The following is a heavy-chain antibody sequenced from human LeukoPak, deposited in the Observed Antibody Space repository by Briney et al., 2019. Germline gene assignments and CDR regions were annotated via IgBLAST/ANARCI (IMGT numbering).Heavy chain of an antibody. D-gene: IGHD2-21*01. CDR3: AKDAIANPHTSIVVVIAMEN. CDR2: IRYDGSNK. V-gene: IGHV3-30*02. J-gene: IGHJ4*02. Sequence: PGGSLRLSCAAPGFTFSSYGMHWVRQAPGKGLEWVAFIRYDGSNKYYADSVKGRFTISRDNSKNTLYLQMNSLRAEDTAVYYCAKDAIANPHTSIVVVIAMENWGQGTLVTVSS. CDR1: GFTFSSYG.